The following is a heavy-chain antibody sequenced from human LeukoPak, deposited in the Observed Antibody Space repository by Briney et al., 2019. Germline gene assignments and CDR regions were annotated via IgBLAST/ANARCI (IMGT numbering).Heavy chain of an antibody. J-gene: IGHJ5*02. CDR2: TYYRSTWYN. CDR3: ARRLTQYDCFDP. CDR1: GDSVSANNAA. V-gene: IGHV6-1*01. D-gene: IGHD2-2*01. Sequence: SQTLSLTCAISGDSVSANNAAWNWIRQSPSRGLEWLGRTYYRSTWYNDYAVSVRGRITVNPDTSKNQFSLHLNSVTPEDTAVYYCARRLTQYDCFDPWGQGILVTVSS.